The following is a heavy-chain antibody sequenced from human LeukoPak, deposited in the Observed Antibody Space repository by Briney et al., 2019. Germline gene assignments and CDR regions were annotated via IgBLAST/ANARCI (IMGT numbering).Heavy chain of an antibody. Sequence: ASVKVSCKASGYTFTSYDINWVRQATGQGLEWMGWMNPNSGNTGYAQKFQGRVTMTRNTSISTAYMELSSLRSEDTAVYYCARRTYCSGGRCYGEYWFDPWGPGILVTVSS. CDR3: ARRTYCSGGRCYGEYWFDP. V-gene: IGHV1-8*01. J-gene: IGHJ5*02. D-gene: IGHD2-15*01. CDR1: GYTFTSYD. CDR2: MNPNSGNT.